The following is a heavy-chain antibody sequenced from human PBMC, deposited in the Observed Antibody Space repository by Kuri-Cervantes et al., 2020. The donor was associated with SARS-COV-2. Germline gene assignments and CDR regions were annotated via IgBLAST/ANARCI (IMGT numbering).Heavy chain of an antibody. Sequence: GESLKISCAASEFTFRNYAMHWVRQAPGKGLEWVAVISYDGTNKYYADFVKGRFTISRDNSNNTLYLQMNSLRVEDTAVYYCARDQYDFWSGYLRGIGDVWGQGTMVTVSS. V-gene: IGHV3-30-3*01. CDR2: ISYDGTNK. D-gene: IGHD3-3*01. J-gene: IGHJ6*02. CDR3: ARDQYDFWSGYLRGIGDV. CDR1: EFTFRNYA.